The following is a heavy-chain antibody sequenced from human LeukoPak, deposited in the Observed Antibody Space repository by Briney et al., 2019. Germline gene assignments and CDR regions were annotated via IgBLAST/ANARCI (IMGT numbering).Heavy chain of an antibody. V-gene: IGHV4-39*01. CDR2: IYYSGSA. CDR1: GGSISSSPYY. D-gene: IGHD6-19*01. CDR3: ARHASVDGNWPRPLDY. Sequence: SETLSLTCTVSGGSISSSPYYWGWIRQPPGKGLEWIGNIYYSGSAYYNSSLKTRVTISVDTSKNQFSLKLTSVTAADTAVYYCARHASVDGNWPRPLDYWGQGSLVTVSS. J-gene: IGHJ4*02.